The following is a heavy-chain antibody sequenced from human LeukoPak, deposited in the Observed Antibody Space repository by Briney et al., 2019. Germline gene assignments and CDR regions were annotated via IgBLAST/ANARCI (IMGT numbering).Heavy chain of an antibody. V-gene: IGHV1-2*02. CDR1: GYTFIDYY. Sequence: WASVKVSCKASGYTFIDYYIHWVRQAPGQGLEWLGWINPNSGGTNYAQKVQGRVNLIRETSINTAYMELSRLTSGDTALYYCARSGSRGRSYDDAFDTWGQGTMVTVSS. J-gene: IGHJ3*02. D-gene: IGHD3-16*01. CDR2: INPNSGGT. CDR3: ARSGSRGRSYDDAFDT.